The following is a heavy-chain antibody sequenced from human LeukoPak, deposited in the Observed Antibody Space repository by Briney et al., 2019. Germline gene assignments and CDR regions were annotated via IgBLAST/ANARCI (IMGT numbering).Heavy chain of an antibody. CDR2: IKQDGSEK. D-gene: IGHD3-3*01. Sequence: GGSLRLSCAASGFTFSSYWMSWVRQAPGKGLEWVANIKQDGSEKYYVDSVKGRFTISRDNAKNSLYLQMNSLRAEDTAVYYCARDFGWSADYDFWSGYYSVFDYWDQGTLVTVSS. V-gene: IGHV3-7*01. J-gene: IGHJ4*02. CDR3: ARDFGWSADYDFWSGYYSVFDY. CDR1: GFTFSSYW.